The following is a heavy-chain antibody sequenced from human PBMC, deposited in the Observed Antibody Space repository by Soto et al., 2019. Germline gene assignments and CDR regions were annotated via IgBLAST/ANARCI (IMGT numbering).Heavy chain of an antibody. CDR1: GLSVSDNY. Sequence: VQLVESGGGVVHPGGSLRLSCAASGLSVSDNYISWVRQAPGKGLEWVSIIYANGYTYYADSMKGRFTISRDNSKNTLYLQMNTLTAEDTAVYYCTRGPRPTSVGTGAYWGQGTLVTVSS. D-gene: IGHD3-10*01. CDR2: IYANGYT. V-gene: IGHV3-66*01. CDR3: TRGPRPTSVGTGAY. J-gene: IGHJ4*02.